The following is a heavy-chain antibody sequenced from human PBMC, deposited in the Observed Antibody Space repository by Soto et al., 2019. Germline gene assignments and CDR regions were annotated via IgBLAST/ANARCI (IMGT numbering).Heavy chain of an antibody. J-gene: IGHJ5*02. CDR2: IYYSGST. CDR1: GGSISSSSYY. V-gene: IGHV4-39*02. Sequence: PSETLSLTCTVSGGSISSSSYYWGWIRQPPGKGLEWIGSIYYSGSTYYNPSLKSRVTISVDTSKNHFSLKLSSVTAADTAVYYCATQEVGGSYVYTFDPWAQGTLVPVSS. CDR3: ATQEVGGSYVYTFDP. D-gene: IGHD1-26*01.